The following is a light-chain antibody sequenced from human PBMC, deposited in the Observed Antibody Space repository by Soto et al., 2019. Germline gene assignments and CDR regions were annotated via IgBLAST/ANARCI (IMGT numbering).Light chain of an antibody. CDR3: QSYDNILSGSRV. CDR1: SSNIGAGYD. J-gene: IGLJ2*01. Sequence: QSVLTQPPSVSGSPGHRVTISCTGSSSNIGAGYDVYWYQQLPGTAPKLLIYGNTNRPSGVPDRFSGSKSGTSASLAITELQAEDEADYYCQSYDNILSGSRVFGGGTKVTVL. CDR2: GNT. V-gene: IGLV1-40*01.